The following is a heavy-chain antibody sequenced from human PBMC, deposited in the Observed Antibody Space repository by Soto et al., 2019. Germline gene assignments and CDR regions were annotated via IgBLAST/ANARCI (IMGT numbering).Heavy chain of an antibody. CDR2: IIPIFGTA. CDR3: ARYHGFWLRNHWYFDL. J-gene: IGHJ2*01. Sequence: QVQLVQSGAEVKKPGSSVKVSCKASGGTFSSYAISWVRQAPGQGLEWKGGIIPIFGTANYAQKFQGRVRIPADESSNTDYMELSSLRPEDTAVYYCARYHGFWLRNHWYFDLWGRGTLVTVSS. CDR1: GGTFSSYA. D-gene: IGHD5-12*01. V-gene: IGHV1-69*12.